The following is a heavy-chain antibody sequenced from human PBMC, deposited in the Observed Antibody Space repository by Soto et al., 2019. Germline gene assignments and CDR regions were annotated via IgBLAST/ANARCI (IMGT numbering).Heavy chain of an antibody. CDR1: GDSVPSNSAA. D-gene: IGHD6-19*01. CDR3: ARGGYSSGWFLEYYYYGMDV. Sequence: SQTLSLTCAISGDSVPSNSAAWNWIRQSPSRGLEWLGRTYYRSKWYNDYAVSVKSRITINPDTSKNQFSLQLNSVTPEATAVYYCARGGYSSGWFLEYYYYGMDVWGQGTTVTVSS. J-gene: IGHJ6*02. CDR2: TYYRSKWYN. V-gene: IGHV6-1*01.